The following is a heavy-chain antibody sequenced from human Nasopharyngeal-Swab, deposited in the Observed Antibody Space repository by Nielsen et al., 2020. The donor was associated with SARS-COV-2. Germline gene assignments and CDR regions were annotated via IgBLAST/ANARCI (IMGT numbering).Heavy chain of an antibody. D-gene: IGHD3-16*02. CDR1: GYTFTSYA. Sequence: ASVKVSCKASGYTFTSYAMHWARQAPGQRLEWMGWINAGNGNTKYSQKFQGRVTITRDTSASTAYMELSSLRSEDTAVYYCAREGGPYDYVWGSYRYTGEDTLLDYWGQGTLVTVSS. V-gene: IGHV1-3*01. CDR3: AREGGPYDYVWGSYRYTGEDTLLDY. CDR2: INAGNGNT. J-gene: IGHJ4*02.